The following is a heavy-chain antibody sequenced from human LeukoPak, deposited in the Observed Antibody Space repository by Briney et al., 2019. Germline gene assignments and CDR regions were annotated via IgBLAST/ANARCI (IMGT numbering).Heavy chain of an antibody. Sequence: ASVKVSCKASGYTFTTYGISWARRAPGQGLEWMGWISAYNGNTNYAQKLQGRVTMTPDTSTSTAYMELRSLRSDDTAVYYCARGKASQSTNYFDYWGQGTLVTVSS. D-gene: IGHD5/OR15-5a*01. V-gene: IGHV1-18*01. J-gene: IGHJ4*02. CDR3: ARGKASQSTNYFDY. CDR2: ISAYNGNT. CDR1: GYTFTTYG.